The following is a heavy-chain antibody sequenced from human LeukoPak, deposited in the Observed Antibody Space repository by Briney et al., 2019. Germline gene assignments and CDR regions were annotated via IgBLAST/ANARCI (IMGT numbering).Heavy chain of an antibody. D-gene: IGHD3-3*01. J-gene: IGHJ5*02. CDR3: AREASGSNYDFWSGYSEWFDP. CDR1: GGTFSSYA. V-gene: IGHV1-69*04. Sequence: SVKVSCKASGGTFSSYAISWVRQAPGQGLEWMGRIIPIFGIANYAQKSQGRVTITADKSTSTAYMELSSLRSEDTAVYYCAREASGSNYDFWSGYSEWFDPWGQGTLVTVSS. CDR2: IIPIFGIA.